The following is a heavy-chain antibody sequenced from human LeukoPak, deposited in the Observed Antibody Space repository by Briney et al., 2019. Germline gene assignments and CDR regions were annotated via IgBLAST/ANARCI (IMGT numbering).Heavy chain of an antibody. V-gene: IGHV3-20*04. Sequence: GGSLRLSCAASGFTFDDYGMSWVRQAPGKGLEWVSSIKWNGGSTGYADSVKGRFTISRDNAKNSLYLQMNSLRAEDTAVYYCAKHGDGYLYWGQGTLVTVSS. CDR1: GFTFDDYG. CDR2: IKWNGGST. D-gene: IGHD5-24*01. J-gene: IGHJ4*02. CDR3: AKHGDGYLY.